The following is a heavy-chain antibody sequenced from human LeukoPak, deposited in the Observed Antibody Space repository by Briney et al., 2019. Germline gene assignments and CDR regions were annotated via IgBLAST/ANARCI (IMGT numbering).Heavy chain of an antibody. V-gene: IGHV3-30*03. J-gene: IGHJ4*02. D-gene: IGHD6-6*01. CDR1: GFTFSNYG. CDR3: ARSLVPRIPNLFDY. Sequence: PGRSLRLSCAASGFTFSNYGMHWVRQAPGKGLEWVALIAYDGGNKYYGDSVKGRFTISRDNSKNTLYLQLNSLRVEDTAIYFCARSLVPRIPNLFDYWGQGTLVTVSS. CDR2: IAYDGGNK.